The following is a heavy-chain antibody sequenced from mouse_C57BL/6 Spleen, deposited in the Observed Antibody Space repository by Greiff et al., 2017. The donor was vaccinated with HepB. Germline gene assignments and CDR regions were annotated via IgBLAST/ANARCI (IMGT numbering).Heavy chain of an antibody. Sequence: QVQLKQPGAELVRPGTSVKLSCKASGYTFTSYWMHWVKQRPGQGLEWIGVIDPSDSYTNYNQKFKGKATLTVDTSSSTAYMQLSSLTSEDSAVYYCARPGDYDGDYYAMDYWGQGTSVTVSS. V-gene: IGHV1-59*01. CDR1: GYTFTSYW. D-gene: IGHD2-4*01. CDR2: IDPSDSYT. CDR3: ARPGDYDGDYYAMDY. J-gene: IGHJ4*01.